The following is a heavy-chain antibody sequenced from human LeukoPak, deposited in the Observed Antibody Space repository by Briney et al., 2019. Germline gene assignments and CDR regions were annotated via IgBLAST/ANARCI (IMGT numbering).Heavy chain of an antibody. CDR2: INHSGST. V-gene: IGHV4-39*07. Sequence: SETLSLTCTVSGGSISSSSYYWGWIRQPPGKGLEWIGEINHSGSTNYNPSLKSRVTISVDTSKNQFSLKLSSVTAADTAVYYCARAYYDSSGYIDYWGQGTLVTVSS. CDR1: GGSISSSSYY. D-gene: IGHD3-22*01. J-gene: IGHJ4*02. CDR3: ARAYYDSSGYIDY.